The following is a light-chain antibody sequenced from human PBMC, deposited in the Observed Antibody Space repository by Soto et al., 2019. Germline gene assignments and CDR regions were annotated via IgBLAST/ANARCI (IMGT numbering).Light chain of an antibody. CDR2: LNSDGSH. Sequence: QAVVTQSPSASASLGASVKLTCTLSSGHSSYAIAWHQQQPEKGPRYLMKLNSDGSHSKGDGIPDRFPGSSSGAERYLTISSLQSEDEADYYCQTWGTGIRVFGGGTQLTVL. J-gene: IGLJ3*02. CDR1: SGHSSYA. CDR3: QTWGTGIRV. V-gene: IGLV4-69*01.